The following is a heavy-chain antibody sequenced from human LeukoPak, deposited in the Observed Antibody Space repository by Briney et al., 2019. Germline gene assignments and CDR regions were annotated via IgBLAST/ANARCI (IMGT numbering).Heavy chain of an antibody. Sequence: PGESLRLSCAASGFTFSSYAMSWVRQAPGKGLEWVSVISGSGGSTDYAASVKGRFTISRDNSKNTLYLQMNSLRAEDTAVYYCAKDGRDSYGSLYYFDYWGQGTLVTVSS. D-gene: IGHD5-18*01. CDR2: ISGSGGST. CDR3: AKDGRDSYGSLYYFDY. J-gene: IGHJ4*02. V-gene: IGHV3-23*01. CDR1: GFTFSSYA.